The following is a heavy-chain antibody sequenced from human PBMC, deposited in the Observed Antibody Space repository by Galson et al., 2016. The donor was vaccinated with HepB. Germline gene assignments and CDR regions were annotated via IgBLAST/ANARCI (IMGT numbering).Heavy chain of an antibody. V-gene: IGHV6-1*01. D-gene: IGHD2-15*01. CDR2: TYHTSNWYS. Sequence: CAISGDSVSSQSAAWNWSRHSPSRGLEWLGRTYHTSNWYSDYAVSVKSRITINPDTSKNQFSLQLNSVTPEDTAVYYCARGHLVVPFSFYFDYWGQGSLVTVSS. CDR1: GDSVSSQSAA. CDR3: ARGHLVVPFSFYFDY. J-gene: IGHJ4*02.